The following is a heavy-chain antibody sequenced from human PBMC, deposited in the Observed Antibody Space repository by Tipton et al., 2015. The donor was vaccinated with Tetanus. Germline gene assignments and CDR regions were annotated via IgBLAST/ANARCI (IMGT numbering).Heavy chain of an antibody. V-gene: IGHV3-21*01. J-gene: IGHJ4*02. Sequence: GLVKPSETLSLTYSVSGGSIRSGTFYWNWVRQAPGKGLEWVASISSTSRYIYYADSVKGRFTISRDNTKSSLYLQMNSLRAGDTAVYYCASGSTLDFWGQGTLVTVSS. CDR3: ASGSTLDF. D-gene: IGHD6-25*01. CDR2: ISSTSRYI. CDR1: GGSIRSGT.